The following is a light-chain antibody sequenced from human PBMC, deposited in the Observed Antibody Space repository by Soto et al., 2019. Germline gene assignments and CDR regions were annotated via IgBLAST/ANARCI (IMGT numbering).Light chain of an antibody. Sequence: DIQMTQSPSSLSASVGDRVTITCRASDNIGSYLNWYQHEPGRAPRLLISAASGLQSGVPSRFSGVGSGTDFTLSISDLQPEDFATYYCQQTYSRPRTFGQVTKV. CDR2: AAS. CDR1: DNIGSY. CDR3: QQTYSRPRT. V-gene: IGKV1-39*01. J-gene: IGKJ1*01.